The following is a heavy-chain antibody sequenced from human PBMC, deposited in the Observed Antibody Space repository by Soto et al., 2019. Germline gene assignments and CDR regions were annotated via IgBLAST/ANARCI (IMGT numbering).Heavy chain of an antibody. J-gene: IGHJ3*02. Sequence: SETLSLTCTVSGGSISSGGYYWSWIRQHPGKGLEWIGYIYYSGSTYYNPSLKSRVTISVDTSKNQFSLKLSSVTAADTAVYYCARVDLGITMTLGAFDIWGQGTMVTVS. D-gene: IGHD3-22*01. CDR2: IYYSGST. CDR3: ARVDLGITMTLGAFDI. V-gene: IGHV4-31*03. CDR1: GGSISSGGYY.